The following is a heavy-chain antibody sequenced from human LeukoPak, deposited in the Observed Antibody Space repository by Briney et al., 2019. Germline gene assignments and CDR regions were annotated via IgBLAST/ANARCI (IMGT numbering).Heavy chain of an antibody. J-gene: IGHJ1*01. CDR2: ISYDGSDK. D-gene: IGHD6-13*01. Sequence: PGGSLRLSCAASGFTFSSYGMHWVRQAPGKGLEWVAVISYDGSDKYYADSVKGRFTISRDNSKNTLYLQMNSLRAEDTAVYYCAKESSSWYPYFQHWSQGTLVTVSS. CDR3: AKESSSWYPYFQH. CDR1: GFTFSSYG. V-gene: IGHV3-30*18.